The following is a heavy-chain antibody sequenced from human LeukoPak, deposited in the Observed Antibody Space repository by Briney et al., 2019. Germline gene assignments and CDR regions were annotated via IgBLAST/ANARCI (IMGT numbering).Heavy chain of an antibody. D-gene: IGHD5-12*01. CDR1: GFTFSDYG. CDR3: AKGGGYEAQYYYYYLDV. J-gene: IGHJ6*03. Sequence: GSLRLSCAASGFTFSDYGMHWVRQAPGKGLEWVAFIRYGGSNKYYADSVKGRFTISRDNSKNTLYLQMNSLRAEDTAVYYCAKGGGYEAQYYYYYLDVWGKGTTVTISS. V-gene: IGHV3-30*02. CDR2: IRYGGSNK.